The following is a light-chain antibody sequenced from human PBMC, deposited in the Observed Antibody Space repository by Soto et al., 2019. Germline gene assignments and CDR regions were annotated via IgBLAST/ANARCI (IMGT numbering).Light chain of an antibody. Sequence: QAVVTQESSFSVSPGGTVTLTCGLISGSVSTAHNPNWYQQTPGQAPRTLIYGDNNRPSGVPDRFSGSKSGTSASLAIIRLQAEDEGDYYCQSYDLSLRNYVFGSGTKLTVL. CDR1: SGSVSTAHN. CDR3: QSYDLSLRNYV. J-gene: IGLJ1*01. V-gene: IGLV8-61*01. CDR2: GDN.